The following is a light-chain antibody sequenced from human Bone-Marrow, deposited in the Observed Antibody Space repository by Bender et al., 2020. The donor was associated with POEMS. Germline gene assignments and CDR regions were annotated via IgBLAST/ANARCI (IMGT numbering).Light chain of an antibody. V-gene: IGLV1-47*01. Sequence: QSVLTQPPSASGTPGQRVTISCSGSSSNIGSNYVYWYQHLPGTAPKLLIYRNNQRPSEVPDRFSGSRSGTSASLAISGLQSEDEADYYCAVWDDSLNGWVFGGGTKLTVL. J-gene: IGLJ3*02. CDR1: SSNIGSNY. CDR2: RNN. CDR3: AVWDDSLNGWV.